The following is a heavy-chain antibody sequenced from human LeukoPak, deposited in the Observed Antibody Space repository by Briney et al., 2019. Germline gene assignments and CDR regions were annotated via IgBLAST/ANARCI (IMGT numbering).Heavy chain of an antibody. J-gene: IGHJ6*02. D-gene: IGHD6-13*01. Sequence: GGSLRLSCSVSGFAFKNYYMGWVRQSPGKGLQWVSSITSSGTTKFYADSVRGRFTISRDNAKNSLYLQMNSLRAEDTAVYYCARAAAEAYYYYGMDVWGQGTTVTVSS. CDR2: ITSSGTT. V-gene: IGHV3-11*04. CDR1: GFAFKNYY. CDR3: ARAAAEAYYYYGMDV.